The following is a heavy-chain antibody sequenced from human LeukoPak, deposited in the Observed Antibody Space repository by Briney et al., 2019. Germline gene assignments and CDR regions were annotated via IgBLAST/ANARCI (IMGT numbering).Heavy chain of an antibody. D-gene: IGHD2-2*01. Sequence: SETLSLTCTVSGGSISSHYWSWIRQPPGKGLEWIGYIYYSGSTNYNPSLKSRVTISVDTSKNQFSLKLSSVTAADTAVYYCARGPTVPAAYNWFDPWGQGTLVTVSS. J-gene: IGHJ5*02. V-gene: IGHV4-59*11. CDR2: IYYSGST. CDR1: GGSISSHY. CDR3: ARGPTVPAAYNWFDP.